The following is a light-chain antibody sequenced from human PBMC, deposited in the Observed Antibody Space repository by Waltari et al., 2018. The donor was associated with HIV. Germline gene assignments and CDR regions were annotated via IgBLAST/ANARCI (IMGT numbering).Light chain of an antibody. J-gene: IGLJ3*02. Sequence: SVLTQPPSASGNPGQRVTISCSGDSSNIGSNSVSWYHPLPGTAPQLLIHTHAHRPSGVPDRFSGSNSCTSASLAISGLRSEDEADYYCATWDDDLSTWLFGGGTNLTVL. CDR1: SSNIGSNS. CDR2: THA. V-gene: IGLV1-47*01. CDR3: ATWDDDLSTWL.